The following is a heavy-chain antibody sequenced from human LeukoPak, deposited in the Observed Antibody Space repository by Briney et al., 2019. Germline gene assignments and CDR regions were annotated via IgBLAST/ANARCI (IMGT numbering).Heavy chain of an antibody. CDR3: AGGEYSSSWTSMDV. Sequence: SETLSLTCTVSGGSISSYYWSWIRQPPGKGLEWIGYIYYSGSTNYNPSLKSRVTISVDTSKKQFSLKLSSVTAADTAVYYCAGGEYSSSWTSMDVWGQGTTVTVSS. CDR1: GGSISSYY. CDR2: IYYSGST. V-gene: IGHV4-59*08. J-gene: IGHJ6*02. D-gene: IGHD6-13*01.